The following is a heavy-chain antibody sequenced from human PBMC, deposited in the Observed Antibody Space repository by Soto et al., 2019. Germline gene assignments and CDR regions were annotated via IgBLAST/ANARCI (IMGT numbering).Heavy chain of an antibody. CDR2: IGTAGDT. V-gene: IGHV3-13*04. CDR1: GFTFSSYD. CDR3: ARGAWGDILTYYYYGMDV. Sequence: EVQLVESGGGLVQPGGSLRLSCAASGFTFSSYDMHWVRQATGEGLEWVSAIGTAGDTYYPGSVKGRFTISRENAKNSLYLQMNSLRAGDTAVYYCARGAWGDILTYYYYGMDVWGQGTTVTVSS. D-gene: IGHD3-9*01. J-gene: IGHJ6*02.